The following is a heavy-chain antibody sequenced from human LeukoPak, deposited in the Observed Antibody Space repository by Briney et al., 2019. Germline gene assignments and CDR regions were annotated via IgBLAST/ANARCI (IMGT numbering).Heavy chain of an antibody. J-gene: IGHJ4*02. CDR1: GFTFSTHA. CDR2: VTGSGDTT. Sequence: GGSLRLSCEASGFTFSTHAMSWVRQAPGKGLEWVSGVTGSGDTTFYADAVKGRFTISRDNSKNTLYLQMSSLRAEDTAVYYCAKDPSPYSSGWFQHFYWGQGTLVTV. V-gene: IGHV3-23*01. D-gene: IGHD6-19*01. CDR3: AKDPSPYSSGWFQHFY.